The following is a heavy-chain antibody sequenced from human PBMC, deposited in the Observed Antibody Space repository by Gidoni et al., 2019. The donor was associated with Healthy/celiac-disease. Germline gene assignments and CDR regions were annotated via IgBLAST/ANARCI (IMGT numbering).Heavy chain of an antibody. Sequence: EVQLVESGGGLVQPGGSLRLSCAASGFTFSSYTMTWVRQAPGKGLDCVSYITSSVSTIYYADSVKGRFTISRDNAKNSLYLLMNGLRDEDTAVYYCARDRCSSGWYVPALNYWGQGTLVTVSS. V-gene: IGHV3-48*02. D-gene: IGHD6-19*01. CDR3: ARDRCSSGWYVPALNY. J-gene: IGHJ4*02. CDR2: ITSSVSTI. CDR1: GFTFSSYT.